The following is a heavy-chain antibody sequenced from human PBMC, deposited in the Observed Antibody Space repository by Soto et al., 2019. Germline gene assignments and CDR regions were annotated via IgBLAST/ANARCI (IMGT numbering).Heavy chain of an antibody. J-gene: IGHJ4*02. V-gene: IGHV4-59*08. CDR3: ARRYGYYFDY. CDR1: GGSISSYY. CDR2: IYYSGST. D-gene: IGHD4-17*01. Sequence: QVQLQESGPGLVKPSETLSLTCTVSGGSISSYYWSWIRQPPGKGLEWIGYIYYSGSTNYHPSLKSGVTISVDTSKNQLSLKLSSVTAADTAVYYCARRYGYYFDYWGQGPLVTVSS.